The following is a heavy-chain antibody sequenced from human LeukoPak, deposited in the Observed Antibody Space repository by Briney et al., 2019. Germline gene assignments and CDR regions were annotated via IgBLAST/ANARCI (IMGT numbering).Heavy chain of an antibody. V-gene: IGHV3-23*01. D-gene: IGHD6-13*01. CDR2: ISGSGGST. J-gene: IGHJ3*02. Sequence: GGSLRLSCAASGFTFSSYAMSWVRQAPGKGLEWVSAISGSGGSTYYADSVKGRFTISRDNSKNTLYLQMNSLRAEDTAVYYCAMHSSSWVDAFDIWGQGTMVTASS. CDR3: AMHSSSWVDAFDI. CDR1: GFTFSSYA.